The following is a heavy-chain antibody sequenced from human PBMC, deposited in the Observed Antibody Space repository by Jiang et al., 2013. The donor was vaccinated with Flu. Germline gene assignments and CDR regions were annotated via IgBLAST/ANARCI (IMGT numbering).Heavy chain of an antibody. Sequence: PSFQGHVTISADKSISTAYLQWSSLKASDTAMYYCARHVGIAVAGSNYWGQGTLVTVSS. D-gene: IGHD6-19*01. CDR3: ARHVGIAVAGSNY. V-gene: IGHV5-10-1*01. J-gene: IGHJ4*02.